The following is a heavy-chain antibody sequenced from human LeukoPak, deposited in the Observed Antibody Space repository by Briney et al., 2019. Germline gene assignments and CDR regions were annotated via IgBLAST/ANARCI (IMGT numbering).Heavy chain of an antibody. D-gene: IGHD3-10*01. CDR2: IYYSGST. Sequence: SETLSLTCTVSGGSISSSSYYWGWIRQPPGKGLEWIGSIYYSGSTYYNPSLKSRVTISVDTSKNQFSLKLSSVTAADTAVYYCARHGFGRSFDCWGQGTLVTVSS. V-gene: IGHV4-39*01. CDR1: GGSISSSSYY. J-gene: IGHJ4*02. CDR3: ARHGFGRSFDC.